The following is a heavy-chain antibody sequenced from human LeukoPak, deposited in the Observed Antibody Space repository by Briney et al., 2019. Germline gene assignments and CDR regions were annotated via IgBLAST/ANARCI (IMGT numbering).Heavy chain of an antibody. Sequence: GGSLRLSCVVSGNPFSDYYMNWIRQAPGKGLEWISYISSSSSYTDYADSVKGRFTISRDNAKSALYLQLNSLRLEDTAVYYCAAGTAADFWGQGTLVTVSS. J-gene: IGHJ4*02. CDR2: ISSSSSYT. D-gene: IGHD6-13*01. CDR1: GNPFSDYY. CDR3: AAGTAADF. V-gene: IGHV3-11*03.